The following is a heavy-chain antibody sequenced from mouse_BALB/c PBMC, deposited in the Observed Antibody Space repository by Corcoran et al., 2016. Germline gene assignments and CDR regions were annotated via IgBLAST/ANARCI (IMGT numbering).Heavy chain of an antibody. CDR3: AREGYKYDVPAPFAY. V-gene: IGHV3-6*02. J-gene: IGHJ3*01. CDR2: ISYDGSN. Sequence: DVHLQESGPGLVKPSQSLSLTCSVTGYSITSGYYCNWIRQFPGNKLEWMGYISYDGSNNYNPSLKNRISITRDTSKNQFFLKLNSVTTEDTATYYCAREGYKYDVPAPFAYWGQGTLVTVSA. CDR1: GYSITSGYY. D-gene: IGHD3-1*01.